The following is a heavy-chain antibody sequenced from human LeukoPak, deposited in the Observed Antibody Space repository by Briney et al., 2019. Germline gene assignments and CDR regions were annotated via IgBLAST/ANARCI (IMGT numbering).Heavy chain of an antibody. Sequence: ASVKVSCKASGYTFTSYGISWVRQAPGQGLEWMGWISAYNGSTNYAQKFQGRVTMTRDTSISTAYMELSRLRSDDTAVYYCARDVPYYYDSSGSGTIDYWGQGTLVTVSS. J-gene: IGHJ4*02. CDR1: GYTFTSYG. CDR2: ISAYNGST. D-gene: IGHD3-22*01. CDR3: ARDVPYYYDSSGSGTIDY. V-gene: IGHV1-18*01.